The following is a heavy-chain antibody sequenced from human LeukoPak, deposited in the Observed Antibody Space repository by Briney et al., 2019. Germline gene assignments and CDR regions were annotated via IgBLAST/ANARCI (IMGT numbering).Heavy chain of an antibody. J-gene: IGHJ4*02. Sequence: GGSLRLSCAASGFTFSSYAMSWVRQAPGKGLEWVSAISGSGGSTYYADSVKGQFTISRDNSKNTLYLQMNSLRAEDTAVYYCAKDEWGRSWPLGHDYWGQGTLVTVSS. D-gene: IGHD6-13*01. CDR2: ISGSGGST. V-gene: IGHV3-23*01. CDR3: AKDEWGRSWPLGHDY. CDR1: GFTFSSYA.